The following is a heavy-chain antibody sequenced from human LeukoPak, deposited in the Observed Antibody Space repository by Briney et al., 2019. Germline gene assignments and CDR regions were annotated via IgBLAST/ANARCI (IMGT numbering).Heavy chain of an antibody. Sequence: SETLSLTCTVSGGSISSYYWSWIRQPPGKGLEWIGYIYYSGSTNCNPSLKSRVTISVDTSKNQFSLKLSSVTAADTAVYYCARASSVYDILTGDYYYYYMDVWGKGTTVTISS. D-gene: IGHD3-9*01. V-gene: IGHV4-59*01. CDR1: GGSISSYY. CDR2: IYYSGST. CDR3: ARASSVYDILTGDYYYYYMDV. J-gene: IGHJ6*03.